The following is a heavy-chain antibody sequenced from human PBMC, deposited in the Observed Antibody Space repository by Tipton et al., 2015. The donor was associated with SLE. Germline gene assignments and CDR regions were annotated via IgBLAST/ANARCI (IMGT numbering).Heavy chain of an antibody. Sequence: QSGPEVKKPGASVKVSCKASGYTFTGYYMHWVRQAPGQGLEWMGRINTNTGSPTYAQGFTGRFVFSLDTSVSTAYLQISSLKAEDTAVYYCARDRNLPYWYWGQGTLVTVSS. CDR2: INTNTGSP. J-gene: IGHJ4*02. V-gene: IGHV7-4-1*02. CDR3: ARDRNLPYWY. CDR1: GYTFTGYY. D-gene: IGHD2-15*01.